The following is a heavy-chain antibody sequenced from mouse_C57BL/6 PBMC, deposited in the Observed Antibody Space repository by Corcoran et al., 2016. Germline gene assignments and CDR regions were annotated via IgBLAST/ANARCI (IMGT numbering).Heavy chain of an antibody. D-gene: IGHD2-3*01. Sequence: EVQLQQSGPELVKPGASVKISCKASGYTFTDYYMNWVKQSHGKSLEWLGDINPNNGGTSYNQKFKGKATLTVDKSSSTAYMELRSLTSEDSAVYYCARWLLKDYYAMDYWGQGTSVTVSS. CDR2: INPNNGGT. CDR3: ARWLLKDYYAMDY. V-gene: IGHV1-26*01. CDR1: GYTFTDYY. J-gene: IGHJ4*01.